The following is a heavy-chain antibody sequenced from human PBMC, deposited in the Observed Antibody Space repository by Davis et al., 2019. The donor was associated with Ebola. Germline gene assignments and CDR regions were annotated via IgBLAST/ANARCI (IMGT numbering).Heavy chain of an antibody. D-gene: IGHD6-13*01. CDR1: GGSFSGYY. V-gene: IGHV4-34*01. CDR2: INHSGST. J-gene: IGHJ4*02. Sequence: SETLSLTCAVYGGSFSGYYWSWIRQPPGKGLEWIGEINHSGSTNYNPSLKSRVTISVDTSKNQFSLHLNSVTPEDTAVYYCARDPGVAAGRWGQGTLVTVSS. CDR3: ARDPGVAAGR.